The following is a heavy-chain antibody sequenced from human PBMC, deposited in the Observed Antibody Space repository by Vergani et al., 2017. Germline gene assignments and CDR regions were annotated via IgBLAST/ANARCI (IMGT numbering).Heavy chain of an antibody. Sequence: QVQLVQSGAEVKKPGASVKVSCKASGYTFTSYGISWVRQAPGQGLEWMGWISAYNGNTNYAQKLQGRVTMTTDTSTSTAYMELRSLRSDETAVYYCARVFLEVYDDDSSGYLGEWFDPWGQGTLVTVSS. CDR1: GYTFTSYG. J-gene: IGHJ5*02. CDR2: ISAYNGNT. CDR3: ARVFLEVYDDDSSGYLGEWFDP. D-gene: IGHD3-22*01. V-gene: IGHV1-18*01.